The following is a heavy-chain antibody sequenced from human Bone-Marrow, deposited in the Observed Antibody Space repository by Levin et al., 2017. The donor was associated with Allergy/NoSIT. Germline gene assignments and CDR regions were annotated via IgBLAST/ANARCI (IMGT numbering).Heavy chain of an antibody. CDR3: ARESGYAARLDY. CDR1: GGSISSGTYY. CDR2: IYTSGST. J-gene: IGHJ4*02. Sequence: SETLSLTCTVSGGSISSGTYYWTWIRQPAGTGLEWIGRIYTSGSTNYSPSLKSRVTISPDTSKNQVSLRLTFVTAADTDMYYCARESGYAARLDYWGQGTLVTVSS. V-gene: IGHV4-61*02. D-gene: IGHD3-16*01.